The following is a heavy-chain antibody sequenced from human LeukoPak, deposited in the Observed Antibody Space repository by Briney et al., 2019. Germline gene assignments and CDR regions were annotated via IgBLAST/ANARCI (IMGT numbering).Heavy chain of an antibody. J-gene: IGHJ4*02. Sequence: ETLSLTCAVYGGSFSGYYWSWIRQPPGKGLEWIGEINHSGSTNYNPSLKSRVTISVDTSKNQFSLKLSSVTAADTAVYYCARGYCSGGSCYRRVVYFDYWGQGTLVTVSS. CDR2: INHSGST. CDR1: GGSFSGYY. CDR3: ARGYCSGGSCYRRVVYFDY. D-gene: IGHD2-15*01. V-gene: IGHV4-34*01.